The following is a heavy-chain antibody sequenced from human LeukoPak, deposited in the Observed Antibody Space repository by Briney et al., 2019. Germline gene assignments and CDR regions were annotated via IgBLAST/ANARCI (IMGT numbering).Heavy chain of an antibody. CDR1: GGRFRRHT. J-gene: IGHJ4*02. D-gene: IGHD2-21*01. V-gene: IGHV1-69*02. CDR3: AEGRGAIAVGFDY. CDR2: IIPILGIS. Sequence: SVKVSCKASGGRFRRHTIRWVRQAPGAGLEWMGRIIPILGISNYAQQFQGRVTITADKSTSTTSMELSSLRPEDTAAYYCAEGRGAIAVGFDYWGQGTLVTVSS.